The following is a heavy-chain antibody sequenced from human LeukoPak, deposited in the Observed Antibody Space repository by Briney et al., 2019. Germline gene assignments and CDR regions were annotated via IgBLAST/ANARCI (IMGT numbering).Heavy chain of an antibody. V-gene: IGHV1-8*01. Sequence: GASVKVSCKASGYTFTSYDINWVRQATGQGLEWMGWMNPNSGNTGYAQKFQGRVAMTRNTSISTAYMELSSLRSEDTAVYYCASEVQLERRGFDYWGQGTLVTVSS. D-gene: IGHD1-1*01. CDR2: MNPNSGNT. CDR1: GYTFTSYD. J-gene: IGHJ4*02. CDR3: ASEVQLERRGFDY.